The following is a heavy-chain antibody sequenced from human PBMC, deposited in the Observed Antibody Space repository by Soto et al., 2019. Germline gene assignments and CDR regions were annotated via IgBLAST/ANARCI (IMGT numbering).Heavy chain of an antibody. CDR2: ISGSGDDT. CDR3: ASPIPKPGTTLGF. V-gene: IGHV3-23*01. Sequence: QLLESGGGFVQPGGTLRLSCVASGFTFSNFAMAWVRQAPGEGLEWVSAISGSGDDTFYADSMKGWFTIASDNSKGPLDPQIKSLGAEDTALYYGASPIPKPGTTLGFWDQGTLVTASS. J-gene: IGHJ4*02. D-gene: IGHD1-1*01. CDR1: GFTFSNFA.